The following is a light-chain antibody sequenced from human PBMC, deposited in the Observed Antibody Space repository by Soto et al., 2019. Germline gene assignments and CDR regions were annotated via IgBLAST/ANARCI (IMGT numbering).Light chain of an antibody. CDR3: QAYDYSLTASV. J-gene: IGLJ3*02. CDR2: EVS. CDR1: SSDVGGYNY. Sequence: QSALTQPPSASGSPGQSVTISCTGTSSDVGGYNYVSWYQQHPGKAPKLMIYEVSKRPSGVPDRFSGSKSGNTASLTVSGLQVEDEADYYCQAYDYSLTASVFGGGTKVTVL. V-gene: IGLV2-8*01.